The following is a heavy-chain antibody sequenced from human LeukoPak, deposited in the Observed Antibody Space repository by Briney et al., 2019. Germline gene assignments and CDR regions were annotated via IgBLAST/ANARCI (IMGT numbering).Heavy chain of an antibody. D-gene: IGHD6-13*01. J-gene: IGHJ4*02. CDR3: ARPLRGAAAGPDFDY. V-gene: IGHV4-39*01. CDR1: GGSISSSSYY. Sequence: SGTLSLTCTVSGGSISSSSYYWGWIRQPPGKGLEWIGSIYYSGSTYYNPSLKSRVTISVDTSKNQFSLKLSSVTAADTAVYYCARPLRGAAAGPDFDYWGQGTLVTVSS. CDR2: IYYSGST.